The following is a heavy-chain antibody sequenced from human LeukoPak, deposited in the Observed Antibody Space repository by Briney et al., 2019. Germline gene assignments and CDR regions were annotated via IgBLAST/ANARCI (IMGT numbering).Heavy chain of an antibody. J-gene: IGHJ3*02. CDR2: IKQDGSEK. Sequence: GRSLRLSCAASGFTFSSYAMHWVRQAPGKGLEWVANIKQDGSEKYYVDSMRGRFTISRDNAKSSLYLQINSLRAEDTAVYYCARDLGGGLWPNAFDIWGQGTMVTVSS. V-gene: IGHV3-7*03. CDR3: ARDLGGGLWPNAFDI. D-gene: IGHD3-16*01. CDR1: GFTFSSYA.